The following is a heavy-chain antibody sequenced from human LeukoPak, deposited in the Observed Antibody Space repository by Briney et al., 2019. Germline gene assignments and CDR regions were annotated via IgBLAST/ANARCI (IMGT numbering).Heavy chain of an antibody. CDR3: AKDGGWGEYYYMDD. V-gene: IGHV3-23*01. J-gene: IGHJ6*03. Sequence: GGSLRLSCAASGFTFSSYAMRWVRQAPGKGLEWVSAISGSGGSTYYADSVKGRFTISRDSSKNTLYLQMNSLRAEDTAVYYCAKDGGWGEYYYMDDWGKGTTVTVSS. D-gene: IGHD3-10*01. CDR1: GFTFSSYA. CDR2: ISGSGGST.